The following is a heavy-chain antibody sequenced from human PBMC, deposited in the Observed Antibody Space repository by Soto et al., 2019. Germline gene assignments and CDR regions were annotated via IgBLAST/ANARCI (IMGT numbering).Heavy chain of an antibody. CDR3: DKRGNYYDYYYMDV. V-gene: IGHV3-9*01. J-gene: IGHJ6*03. CDR2: ISWNSGSI. CDR1: GFTFDDYA. Sequence: GGSLRLSCAASGFTFDDYAMHWVRQAPGKGLEWVSGISWNSGSIGYADSVKGRFTISRDNAKNSLYLQMNSLRAEDTALYYCDKRGNYYDYYYMDVWGKGTTVTVSS. D-gene: IGHD3-16*01.